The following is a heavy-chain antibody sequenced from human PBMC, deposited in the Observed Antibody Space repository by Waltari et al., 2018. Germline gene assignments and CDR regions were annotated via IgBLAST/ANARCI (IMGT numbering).Heavy chain of an antibody. CDR3: VRGIDQ. CDR2: INEDGSRI. J-gene: IGHJ4*02. Sequence: EVQLVESGGGLVQPGGSLRLSCAASGFIFTSFWTSLVRQAPGKGLEWVANINEDGSRIYYLDSVKGRFTISRDNAKNSLSLQMTRLRAEDTAVYYCVRGIDQWGQGTLVTVSS. V-gene: IGHV3-7*01. CDR1: GFIFTSFW.